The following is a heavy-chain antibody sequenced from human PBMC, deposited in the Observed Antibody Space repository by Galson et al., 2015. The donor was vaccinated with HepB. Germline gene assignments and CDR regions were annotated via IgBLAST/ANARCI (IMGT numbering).Heavy chain of an antibody. D-gene: IGHD3-22*01. Sequence: SVKVSCKASGGTFSSYAISWVRQAPGQGLEWMGGIIPIFGTANYAQKFQGRVTITADESTSTAYMELSSLRSEDTAVYYCAKDMYYYDSSGYTTYYFDYWGQGTLVTVSS. CDR3: AKDMYYYDSSGYTTYYFDY. CDR2: IIPIFGTA. CDR1: GGTFSSYA. J-gene: IGHJ4*02. V-gene: IGHV1-69*13.